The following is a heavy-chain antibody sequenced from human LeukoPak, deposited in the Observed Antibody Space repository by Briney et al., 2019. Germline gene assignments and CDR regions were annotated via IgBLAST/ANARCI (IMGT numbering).Heavy chain of an antibody. J-gene: IGHJ5*02. CDR1: GGSISSGSYY. V-gene: IGHV4-61*02. CDR3: ARDCGGDCYGAVDP. D-gene: IGHD2-21*01. Sequence: PSETLSLTCTVSGGSISSGSYYWRWIRQPAGKGLEWIGRIYTSGSTNYNPSLKSRVTISVDTSKNQFSLKLSSVTAADTAVYYCARDCGGDCYGAVDPWGQGTLVTVSS. CDR2: IYTSGST.